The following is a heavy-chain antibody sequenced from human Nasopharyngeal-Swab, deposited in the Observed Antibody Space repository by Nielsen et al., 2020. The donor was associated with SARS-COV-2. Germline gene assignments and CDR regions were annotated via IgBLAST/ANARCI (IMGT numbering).Heavy chain of an antibody. J-gene: IGHJ6*03. CDR2: IKQDGSEK. CDR1: GVSFSTYW. CDR3: ARQGVFVPAYFHQYYMDV. V-gene: IGHV3-7*03. Sequence: GGSLRLSCAASGVSFSTYWMTWVRQAPGKGLEWVANIKQDGSEKYYVDSVKGRFTVSRDNPKNLLYLQVNSLRAEDTAVYYCARQGVFVPAYFHQYYMDVWGKGTMVTVSS. D-gene: IGHD3-16*02.